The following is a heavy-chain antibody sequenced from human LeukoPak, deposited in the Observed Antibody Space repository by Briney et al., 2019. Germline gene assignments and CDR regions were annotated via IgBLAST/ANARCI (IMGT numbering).Heavy chain of an antibody. V-gene: IGHV1-8*01. D-gene: IGHD6-19*01. CDR1: GYTFTSYD. J-gene: IGHJ5*02. Sequence: ASVKVSCKASGYTFTSYDINWVRQVTGQGLGWMGWMNPNSGNTGYAQKFQGRVTMTRNTSISTAYMELSSLRSEDTAVYYCARGRGSGHKENWFDPWGQGTLVTVSS. CDR2: MNPNSGNT. CDR3: ARGRGSGHKENWFDP.